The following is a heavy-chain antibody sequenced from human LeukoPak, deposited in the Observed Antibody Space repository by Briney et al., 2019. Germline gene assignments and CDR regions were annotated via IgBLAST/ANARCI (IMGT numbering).Heavy chain of an antibody. V-gene: IGHV3-30*18. Sequence: GGSLRLSCAASGFTFSSYAMSWVRQAPGKGLEWVAVISYDGSNKYYADSVKGRFTISRDNSKNTLYLQMNSLRAEDTAVYYCAKDQGRFGGMDVWGQGTTVTVSS. CDR3: AKDQGRFGGMDV. CDR2: ISYDGSNK. D-gene: IGHD3-3*01. CDR1: GFTFSSYA. J-gene: IGHJ6*02.